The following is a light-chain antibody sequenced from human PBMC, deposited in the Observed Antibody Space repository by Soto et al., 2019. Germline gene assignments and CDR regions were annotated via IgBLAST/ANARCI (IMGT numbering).Light chain of an antibody. CDR1: QSVSSKY. V-gene: IGKV3-20*01. Sequence: EIVLTQSPGTLSLSLGERATLSCRASQSVSSKYVAWYQQKPGQAPSLLIYGTSNRAAYVPDRFSATGPGPDFSLTISRLQPEDSAVYYFQHYGASPPDTFGQGTKLEIK. CDR2: GTS. J-gene: IGKJ2*01. CDR3: QHYGASPPDT.